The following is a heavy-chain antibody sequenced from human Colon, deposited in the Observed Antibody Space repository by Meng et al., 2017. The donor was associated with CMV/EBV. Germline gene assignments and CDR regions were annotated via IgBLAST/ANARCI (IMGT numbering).Heavy chain of an antibody. V-gene: IGHV4-59*12. CDR2: IYNNGNT. D-gene: IGHD3-10*01. CDR3: ARDRGGDGDYYFGMDV. CDR1: GGSIGSYY. J-gene: IGHJ6*02. Sequence: SETLSLTCTVSGGSIGSYYWSWIRQSPGKGLEWIGYIYNNGNTNYNPSLKSRVTISADTSKNQFSLKLSSVTAADTAVYYCARDRGGDGDYYFGMDVWGQGTTVTVSS.